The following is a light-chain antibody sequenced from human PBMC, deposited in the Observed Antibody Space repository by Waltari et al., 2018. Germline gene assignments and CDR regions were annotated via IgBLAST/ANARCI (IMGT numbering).Light chain of an antibody. CDR1: SSDVGGYKH. CDR2: DVS. CDR3: CSYAGSYVV. V-gene: IGLV2-11*01. J-gene: IGLJ2*01. Sequence: QSALTQPRPVSGSPGQSVTISCTGTSSDVGGYKHVSWYQKHPGKAPKLMIYDVSKRPSGVPDRFSGSKSGNTASLTISGLQAEDEADYYCCSYAGSYVVFGGGTKLTVL.